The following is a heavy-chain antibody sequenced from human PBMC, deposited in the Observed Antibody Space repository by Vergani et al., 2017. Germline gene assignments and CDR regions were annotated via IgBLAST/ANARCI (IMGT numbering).Heavy chain of an antibody. D-gene: IGHD3-22*01. CDR2: IIPIFGTA. CDR1: GGTFSSYA. Sequence: QVQLVQSGAEVKKPGSSVKVSCKASGGTFSSYAISWVRQAPGQGLEWMGGIIPIFGTANYAQKFQGRVTITADESTSTAYMELSSLRAEDTAVYSCARDQGLYGSRGDYYGILDYWGQGTLVTGSS. J-gene: IGHJ4*02. CDR3: ARDQGLYGSRGDYYGILDY. V-gene: IGHV1-69*01.